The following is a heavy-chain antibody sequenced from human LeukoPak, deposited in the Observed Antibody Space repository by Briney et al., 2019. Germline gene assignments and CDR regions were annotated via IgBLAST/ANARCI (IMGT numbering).Heavy chain of an antibody. J-gene: IGHJ4*02. CDR3: ARLINILTGYSDY. V-gene: IGHV5-10-1*01. Sequence: GESLKISCKGSGYSFTSYWISWVRRLPGKGLEWMGRIDPSDAYTNYSPSFQGHVTISADKSISTAYLQWSSLKASDTAMYYCARLINILTGYSDYWGQGTLVTVSS. CDR1: GYSFTSYW. D-gene: IGHD3-9*01. CDR2: IDPSDAYT.